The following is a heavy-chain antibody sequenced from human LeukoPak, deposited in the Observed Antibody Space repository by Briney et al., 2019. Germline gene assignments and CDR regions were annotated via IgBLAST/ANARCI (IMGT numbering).Heavy chain of an antibody. Sequence: GGSLRLSCVASGFTFSSYAMSWARQAPGKGLEWVSAILRRLREGPITISRDNSKNTLYLQMSSLRAEDTAVYYCAKDRGRYYDSNGYYRGYYFDSWGQGILVTVST. CDR2: I. CDR1: GFTFSSYA. J-gene: IGHJ4*02. CDR3: AKDRGRYYDSNGYYRGYYFDS. V-gene: IGHV3-23*01. D-gene: IGHD3-22*01.